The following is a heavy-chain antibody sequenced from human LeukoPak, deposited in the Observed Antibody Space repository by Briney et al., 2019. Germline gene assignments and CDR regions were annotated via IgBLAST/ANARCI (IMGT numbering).Heavy chain of an antibody. D-gene: IGHD6-19*01. Sequence: PGGSLRLSCAASGFTFSSYAMRWVRQAPGKGLEWVSAISGSGGSTYYADSVKGRFTISRDNSKNTLYLQMNCLRAEDTAVYYCAKEVAVAGTGGWFDPWGQGALVTVSS. J-gene: IGHJ5*02. V-gene: IGHV3-23*01. CDR2: ISGSGGST. CDR1: GFTFSSYA. CDR3: AKEVAVAGTGGWFDP.